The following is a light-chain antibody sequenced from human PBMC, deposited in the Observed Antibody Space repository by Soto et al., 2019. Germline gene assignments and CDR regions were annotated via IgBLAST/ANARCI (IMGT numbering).Light chain of an antibody. CDR3: GSWDSSLSAYV. Sequence: QSLLTQPPSVSAAPGQKVTISCSGSSSNIGGNSVSWHQQLPGTAPKLLIYADNKRPSGIPDRFSGSKSDTSATLGITGFQTGDEADYYCGSWDSSLSAYVFGTGTKVTVL. CDR1: SSNIGGNS. V-gene: IGLV1-51*01. CDR2: ADN. J-gene: IGLJ1*01.